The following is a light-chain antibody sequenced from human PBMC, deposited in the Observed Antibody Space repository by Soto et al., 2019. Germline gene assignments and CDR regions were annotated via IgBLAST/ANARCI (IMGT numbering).Light chain of an antibody. CDR1: QSISVW. CDR3: QQYNSYSPT. Sequence: DIQMTQSPSTLSASVGDRVTITCRASQSISVWLAWYQQKAGKAPNLLIYKASRLESGVPSRFSGSGSETEFPLTISGLQPGDSATYYCQQYNSYSPTFGQGTKV. J-gene: IGKJ1*01. CDR2: KAS. V-gene: IGKV1-5*03.